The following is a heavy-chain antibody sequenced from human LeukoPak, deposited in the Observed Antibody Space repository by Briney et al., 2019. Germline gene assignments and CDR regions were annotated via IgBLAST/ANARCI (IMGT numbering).Heavy chain of an antibody. D-gene: IGHD2-15*01. J-gene: IGHJ3*02. CDR1: GYTFTGYY. CDR2: INPNSGGT. CDR3: AREGRYCSGGSYYSFGFDI. Sequence: ASVKVSCKASGYTFTGYYMHWVRQAPGQGLEWMGRINPNSGGTNYAQKFQGRVTMTRDTSISTAYMELSRLRSDDTAVYYCAREGRYCSGGSYYSFGFDIWGQGTMVTVSS. V-gene: IGHV1-2*06.